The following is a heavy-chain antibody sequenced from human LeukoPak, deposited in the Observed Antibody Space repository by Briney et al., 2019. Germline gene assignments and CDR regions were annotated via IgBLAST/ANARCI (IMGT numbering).Heavy chain of an antibody. CDR2: IKSKTDGGTT. Sequence: GSLRLSCAASGFTFSSYEMNWVRQAPGKGLEWVGRIKSKTDGGTTDYAGPVKGRFTISRDDSKNMLYLQMNSLKTEDTAVYYCTTARLYYYDSSGYFPRWFDPWGQGTLVTVSS. V-gene: IGHV3-15*01. J-gene: IGHJ5*02. D-gene: IGHD3-22*01. CDR3: TTARLYYYDSSGYFPRWFDP. CDR1: GFTFSSYE.